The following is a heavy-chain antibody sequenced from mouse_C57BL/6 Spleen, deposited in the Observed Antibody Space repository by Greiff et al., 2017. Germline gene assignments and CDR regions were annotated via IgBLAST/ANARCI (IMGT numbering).Heavy chain of an antibody. D-gene: IGHD1-3*01. CDR2: ISSGSSTI. CDR3: AREYSPYAMDY. J-gene: IGHJ4*01. V-gene: IGHV5-17*01. Sequence: DVMLVESGGGLVKPGGSLKLSCAASGFTFSDYGMHWVRQAPEKGLEWVAYISSGSSTIYYADTVKGRFTISRDNAKNTLFLQMTSLRSEDTAMYYCAREYSPYAMDYWGQGTSVTVSS. CDR1: GFTFSDYG.